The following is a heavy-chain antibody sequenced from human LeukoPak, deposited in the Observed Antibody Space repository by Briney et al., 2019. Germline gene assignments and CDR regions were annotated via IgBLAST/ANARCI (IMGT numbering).Heavy chain of an antibody. Sequence: PGTSLRLSCAASGFTFTGYGFHWVRQAPGKGLEWVAVIWYDGTNKYYADSVKGRFTISRDNSKNTLYLQMNSLRAEDTAVYYCAKDGSGGGWKWFDPWGQGTLVTVSS. CDR1: GFTFTGYG. CDR2: IWYDGTNK. CDR3: AKDGSGGGWKWFDP. J-gene: IGHJ5*02. D-gene: IGHD2-15*01. V-gene: IGHV3-33*06.